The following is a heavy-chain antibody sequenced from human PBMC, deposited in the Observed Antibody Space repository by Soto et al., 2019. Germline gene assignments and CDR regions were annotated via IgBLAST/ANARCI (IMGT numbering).Heavy chain of an antibody. J-gene: IGHJ4*02. CDR2: IYYSGST. CDR1: GGSISSGGYY. CDR3: ARSGAWLLLSTGGYFDY. V-gene: IGHV4-31*03. D-gene: IGHD3-22*01. Sequence: QVQLQESGPGLVKPSQTLSLTCTVSGGSISSGGYYWSWIRQHPGTGLEWIGYIYYSGSTYYNPSLKSRVTISVDTSKNQFSLKLSSVTAADTAVYYCARSGAWLLLSTGGYFDYWGQGTLVTVSS.